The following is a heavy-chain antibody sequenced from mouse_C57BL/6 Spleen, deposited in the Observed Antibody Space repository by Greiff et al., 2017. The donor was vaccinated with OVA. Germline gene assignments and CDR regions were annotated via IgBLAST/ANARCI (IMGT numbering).Heavy chain of an antibody. D-gene: IGHD1-1*01. J-gene: IGHJ1*03. V-gene: IGHV5-16*01. CDR1: GFTFSDYY. CDR3: ARGGCGSRWYFDV. Sequence: EVQLVESEGGLVQPGSSMKLSCTASGFTFSDYYMAWVRQVPEKGLEWVANINYDGSSTYYLDSLKSRFIISRDNAKNILYLQMSSLKSEDTATYDCARGGCGSRWYFDVWGTGTTVTVSS. CDR2: INYDGSST.